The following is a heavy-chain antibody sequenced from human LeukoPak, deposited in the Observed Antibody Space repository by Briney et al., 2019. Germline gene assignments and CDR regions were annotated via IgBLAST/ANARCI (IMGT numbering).Heavy chain of an antibody. V-gene: IGHV3-30*02. Sequence: GGSLRLSCAASGFTFSSYGMHWVRQAPGKGLEWVAFIRYDGSNKYYADSVKGRFTISRDNSKNTLYLQMNSLRAEDTAVYYCAKALFDGTANYFDYWGQETLVTVSS. CDR3: AKALFDGTANYFDY. CDR2: IRYDGSNK. J-gene: IGHJ4*02. D-gene: IGHD1-1*01. CDR1: GFTFSSYG.